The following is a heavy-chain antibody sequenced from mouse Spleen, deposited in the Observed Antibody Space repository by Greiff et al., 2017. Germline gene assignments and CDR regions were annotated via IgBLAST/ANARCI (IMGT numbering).Heavy chain of an antibody. Sequence: EVRLVESGGGLVKPGGSLKLSSAASGFIFSDYGMLWVRQAPEKGLEWVAYISSGSSTIYYADTVKGRFTISRDNAKNTLFLQMTSLRSEDTAMYYCTSYYRYDDMFFDYWGQGSTLTVSS. CDR1: GFIFSDYG. V-gene: IGHV5-17*01. CDR3: TSYYRYDDMFFDY. D-gene: IGHD2-14*01. J-gene: IGHJ2*01. CDR2: ISSGSSTI.